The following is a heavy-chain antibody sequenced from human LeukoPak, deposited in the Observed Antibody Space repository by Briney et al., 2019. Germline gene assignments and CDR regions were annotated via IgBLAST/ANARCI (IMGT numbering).Heavy chain of an antibody. CDR3: AKDVDYVWGSYRPFDY. CDR2: ISGSGGST. J-gene: IGHJ4*02. V-gene: IGHV3-23*01. D-gene: IGHD3-16*02. Sequence: PSETLSLTCTVSGGSVSSGSYYWSWIRQPPGKGLEWVSAISGSGGSTYYADSVKGRFTISRDNSKNTLYLQMNSLRAEDTAVYYCAKDVDYVWGSYRPFDYWGQGTLVTVSS. CDR1: GGSVSSGSYY.